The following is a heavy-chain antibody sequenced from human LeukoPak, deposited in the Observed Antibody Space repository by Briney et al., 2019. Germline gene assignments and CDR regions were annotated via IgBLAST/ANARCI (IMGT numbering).Heavy chain of an antibody. J-gene: IGHJ6*02. D-gene: IGHD6-6*01. V-gene: IGHV1-2*02. CDR2: INPNSGGT. CDR1: GYTFTGYY. Sequence: ASVKVSCKASGYTFTGYYMHWVQQAPGQGLEWMGWINPNSGGTNYAQKFQGRVTMTRDTSISTAYMELSRLRSDDTAVYYCAREKLGGPDYYYGMDVWGQGTTVTVSS. CDR3: AREKLGGPDYYYGMDV.